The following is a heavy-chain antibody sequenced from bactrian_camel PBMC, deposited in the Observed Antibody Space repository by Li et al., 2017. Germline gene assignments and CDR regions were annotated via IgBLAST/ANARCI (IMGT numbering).Heavy chain of an antibody. Sequence: VQLVESGGGSVSAGGSLRLSCAASGFAFEDADMGWYRQAAGIGCELVSRIGADEDTYYLDSVKGRFTISRDNAKSTLYLQMDSLKSEDTALYYCTTAPSGVEYEFAYWGQGTQVTVS. CDR3: TTAPSGVEYEFAY. J-gene: IGHJ4*01. V-gene: IGHV3S60*01. CDR1: GFAFEDAD. D-gene: IGHD3*01. CDR2: IGADEDT.